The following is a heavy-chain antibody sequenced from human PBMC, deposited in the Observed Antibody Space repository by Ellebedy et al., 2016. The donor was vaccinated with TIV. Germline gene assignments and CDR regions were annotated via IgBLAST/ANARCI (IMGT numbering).Heavy chain of an antibody. CDR2: ISYDGSNK. J-gene: IGHJ6*03. Sequence: GGSLRLSXAASGFTFSSYGMHWVRQAPGKGLEWVAVISYDGSNKYYAGSVKGRFTISRDNSKNTLYLQMNSLRAEDTAVYYCAKEGGSGSYYLYYYYYMDVWGKGTTVTVSS. V-gene: IGHV3-30*18. CDR3: AKEGGSGSYYLYYYYYMDV. D-gene: IGHD3-10*01. CDR1: GFTFSSYG.